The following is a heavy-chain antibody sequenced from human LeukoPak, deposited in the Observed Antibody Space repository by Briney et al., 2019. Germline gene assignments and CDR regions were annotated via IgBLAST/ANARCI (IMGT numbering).Heavy chain of an antibody. J-gene: IGHJ5*02. CDR1: GFTLNGYW. V-gene: IGHV3-74*01. D-gene: IGHD3-10*01. Sequence: GGSLRLSCAAPGFTLNGYWMHWVRHAPGKGLVWVSRINSDGSTTSYADSVKGRFTISRDNSKNTLYLQMNSLRAEDTAVCFCARVATGSYDWFDPWGQGTLVTVST. CDR2: INSDGSTT. CDR3: ARVATGSYDWFDP.